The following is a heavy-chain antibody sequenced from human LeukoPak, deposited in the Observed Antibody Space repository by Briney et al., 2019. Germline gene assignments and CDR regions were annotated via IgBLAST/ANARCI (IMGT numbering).Heavy chain of an antibody. Sequence: SETLSLTCAVYGGSFSGYYWSWLRQPPGKGLEWLGEINHSGSTNYNPSLKSRVTISVDTSKDQFSLKLSSVTAADTAVYYCARSYGSGSYYNVLFHWGQGTLVTVSS. CDR1: GGSFSGYY. D-gene: IGHD3-10*01. CDR2: INHSGST. J-gene: IGHJ4*02. V-gene: IGHV4-34*01. CDR3: ARSYGSGSYYNVLFH.